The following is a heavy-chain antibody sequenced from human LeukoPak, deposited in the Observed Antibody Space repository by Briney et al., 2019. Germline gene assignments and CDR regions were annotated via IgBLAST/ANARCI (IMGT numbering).Heavy chain of an antibody. Sequence: GGSLRLSCAASGFTFSSYWMHWVRQAPGKGLVCVSRINSDGSSTSYADSVRGRFSISRDNAKNTLYLQMNSLRAEDTAVYYCARGLSGFASSLGHWGQGALVTVSA. CDR2: INSDGSST. J-gene: IGHJ4*02. CDR3: ARGLSGFASSLGH. D-gene: IGHD2-2*01. CDR1: GFTFSSYW. V-gene: IGHV3-74*01.